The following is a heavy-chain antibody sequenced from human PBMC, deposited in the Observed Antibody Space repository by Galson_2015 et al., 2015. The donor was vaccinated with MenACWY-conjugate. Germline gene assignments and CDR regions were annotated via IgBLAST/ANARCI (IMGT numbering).Heavy chain of an antibody. CDR1: GFTFSSYT. V-gene: IGHV3-48*01. J-gene: IGHJ3*01. CDR3: ARGRQIVVVTVIHAFDF. Sequence: SLRLSCAASGFTFSSYTMSWVRQAPGKGLEWVSNISSSGSTKYYADSVKGRFTISRDNAKNSLYLQMNSLRAEDTAVYYCARGRQIVVVTVIHAFDFFGQGTMVTVSS. CDR2: ISSSGSTK. D-gene: IGHD2-21*02.